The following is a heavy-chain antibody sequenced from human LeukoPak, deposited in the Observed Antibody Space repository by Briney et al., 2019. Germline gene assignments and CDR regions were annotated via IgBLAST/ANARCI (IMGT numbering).Heavy chain of an antibody. D-gene: IGHD6-6*01. J-gene: IGHJ4*02. CDR1: GGSISSSSYY. Sequence: PSETLSLTCTVSGGSISSSSYYWGWLRQPPGKGLEWIGSIYYSGSTYYNPSLKSRVTISVDTSKNQFSLKLSSVTAADTAVYYCAKRGVAARPFDYWGQGTLVTVSS. CDR2: IYYSGST. CDR3: AKRGVAARPFDY. V-gene: IGHV4-39*01.